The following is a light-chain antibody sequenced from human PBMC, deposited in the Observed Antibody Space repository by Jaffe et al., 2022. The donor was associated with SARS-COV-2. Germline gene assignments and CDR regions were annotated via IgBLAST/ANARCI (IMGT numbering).Light chain of an antibody. CDR2: AAS. Sequence: DIQLTQSPPSLSASVGDNVTITCRAGQTVTYYLNWYQQKIGEAPKLLIYAASSLQSGVPSRFSGSGSGTNFTLTISSLHPEDFATYYCQQIYSIPVTFGPGTKVEMK. V-gene: IGKV1-39*01. CDR3: QQIYSIPVT. J-gene: IGKJ3*01. CDR1: QTVTYY.